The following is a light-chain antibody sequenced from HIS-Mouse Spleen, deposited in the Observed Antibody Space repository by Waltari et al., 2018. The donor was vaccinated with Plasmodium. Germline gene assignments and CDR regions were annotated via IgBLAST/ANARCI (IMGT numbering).Light chain of an antibody. CDR1: SSDVGGYNY. Sequence: QSALTQPRSVSGSPGQSVTISCTGTSSDVGGYNYVSWYQQHPGQAPKLMIYDVSTRPSGVPDRCSGSKSGNTASLTISGLQAEDEADYYCCSYAGSYTLVFGGGTKLTVL. CDR3: CSYAGSYTLV. V-gene: IGLV2-11*01. J-gene: IGLJ2*01. CDR2: DVS.